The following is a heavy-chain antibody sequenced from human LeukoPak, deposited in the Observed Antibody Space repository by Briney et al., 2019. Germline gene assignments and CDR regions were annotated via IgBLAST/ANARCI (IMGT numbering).Heavy chain of an antibody. CDR1: GFTFSSYS. D-gene: IGHD2-15*01. CDR2: ISSSSSYI. CDR3: ASRYCSGGSCYLSFHY. J-gene: IGHJ4*02. V-gene: IGHV3-21*01. Sequence: PGGSLRLSCAASGFTFSSYSMNWVRQAPGKGLEWVSSISSSSSYIYYADSVKGRFTISRDNAKNSLYLQMNSLRAEDTAVYYCASRYCSGGSCYLSFHYWGQGPLVTVAS.